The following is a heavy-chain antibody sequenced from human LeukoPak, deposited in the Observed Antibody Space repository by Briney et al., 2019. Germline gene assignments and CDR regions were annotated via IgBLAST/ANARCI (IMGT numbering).Heavy chain of an antibody. CDR3: ARDFGDYGDYAFV. Sequence: SETLSLTCTVSGGSISSYYWSWIRQPPGKGLEWIGYIYYSGSTNYNPSLKSRVTISVDTSKNQFSLKLSSVTAADTAVYYCARDFGDYGDYAFVWGQGTLVTVSS. D-gene: IGHD4-17*01. CDR1: GGSISSYY. V-gene: IGHV4-59*01. J-gene: IGHJ4*02. CDR2: IYYSGST.